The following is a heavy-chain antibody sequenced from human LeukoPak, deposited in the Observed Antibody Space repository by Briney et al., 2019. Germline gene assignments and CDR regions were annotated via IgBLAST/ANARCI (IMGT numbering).Heavy chain of an antibody. CDR2: MYYDESDT. J-gene: IGHJ4*02. D-gene: IGHD5-12*01. CDR3: ARRGHSGYEFDY. V-gene: IGHV5-51*01. Sequence: GESLKISCKGSGYSFTSYWIGWVRQMPGKGLGWMGIMYYDESDTRCSRSFQGQVTISADKSISTAYLQWSSLKPSDTAMYYCARRGHSGYEFDYWGQGTLVTVPS. CDR1: GYSFTSYW.